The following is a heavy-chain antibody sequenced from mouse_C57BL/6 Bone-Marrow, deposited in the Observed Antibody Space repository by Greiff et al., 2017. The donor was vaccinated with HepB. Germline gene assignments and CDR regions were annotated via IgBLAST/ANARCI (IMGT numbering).Heavy chain of an antibody. CDR3: ARRYYGSSWYFDV. D-gene: IGHD1-1*01. CDR2: IYPGSGST. J-gene: IGHJ1*03. CDR1: GYTFTSYW. Sequence: QVQLQQPGAELVKPGASVKMSCKASGYTFTSYWITWVKQRPGQGLEWIGDIYPGSGSTNYNEKFKSKATLTVDTSSSTAYMQLSSLTSEDSAVYYGARRYYGSSWYFDVWGTGTTVTVSA. V-gene: IGHV1-55*01.